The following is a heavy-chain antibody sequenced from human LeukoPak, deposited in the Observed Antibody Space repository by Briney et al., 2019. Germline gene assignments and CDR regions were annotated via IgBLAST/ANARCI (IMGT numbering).Heavy chain of an antibody. V-gene: IGHV1-69*04. J-gene: IGHJ5*02. D-gene: IGHD5/OR15-5a*01. CDR1: GYTFTDYY. Sequence: SVKVSCKASGYTFTDYYMHWVRQAPGQGLEWMGRIIPILGIANYAQKFQGRVTITADKSTSTAYMELSSLRSEDTAVYYCARVGGLRRFDPWGQGTLVTVSS. CDR3: ARVGGLRRFDP. CDR2: IIPILGIA.